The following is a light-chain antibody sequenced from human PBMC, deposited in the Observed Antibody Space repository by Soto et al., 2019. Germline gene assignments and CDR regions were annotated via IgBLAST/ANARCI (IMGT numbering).Light chain of an antibody. V-gene: IGKV4-1*01. J-gene: IGKJ4*01. CDR3: QQSYSTPLT. Sequence: DIVMTQSPASLVVSLGERATINCKSSQSILHSSNNKDFLAWYQQRPGQPPKLLIYWASTRESGVPDRFSGSGSGTDFTLTVSSLQAEDVAVYYCQQSYSTPLTFGGGTKVEL. CDR2: WAS. CDR1: QSILHSSNNKDF.